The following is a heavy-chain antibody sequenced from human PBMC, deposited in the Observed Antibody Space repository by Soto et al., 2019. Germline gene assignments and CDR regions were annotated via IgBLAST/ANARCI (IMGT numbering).Heavy chain of an antibody. CDR1: GGSISSSSYY. CDR2: IYYSGST. J-gene: IGHJ4*02. CDR3: GRGYSGYDIPD. Sequence: QLQLQESGPGLVKPSETLSLTCTVSGGSISSSSYYWGWIRQPPGKGLEWIGSIYYSGSTYYNPSLKSRVTISIDTSKNQFSLKLSSVTAADTAVYYCGRGYSGYDIPDWGQGTLVTVSS. V-gene: IGHV4-39*01. D-gene: IGHD5-12*01.